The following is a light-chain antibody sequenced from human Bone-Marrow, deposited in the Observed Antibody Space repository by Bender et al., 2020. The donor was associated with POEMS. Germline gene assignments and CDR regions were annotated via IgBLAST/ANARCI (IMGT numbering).Light chain of an antibody. CDR2: DVN. CDR3: SSYTSTNVL. CDR1: SSDIGGYRF. Sequence: QTALTQPASVSGSPGQSITISCTGTSSDIGGYRFVSWYQQHPGKAPKLMIFDVNNRPSGVSNRFSGSKSGNMASLTISGLQAEDEAHYYCSSYTSTNVLFGGGTKLTVL. J-gene: IGLJ2*01. V-gene: IGLV2-14*01.